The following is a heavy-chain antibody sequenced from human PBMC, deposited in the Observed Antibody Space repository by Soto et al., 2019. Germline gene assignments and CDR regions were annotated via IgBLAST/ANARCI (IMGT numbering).Heavy chain of an antibody. V-gene: IGHV1-24*01. CDR3: ATAGGYCSSTSCYIPYYYYMDV. J-gene: IGHJ6*03. D-gene: IGHD2-2*02. CDR1: GYTLNELS. Sequence: ASVKVSCKVSGYTLNELSMHWVRQDPGKGLEWMGGFDPEDGETIYAQKFQGRVTMTEDTSTDTAYMELSSLRSEDTAVYYCATAGGYCSSTSCYIPYYYYMDVWGKGTTVTVSS. CDR2: FDPEDGET.